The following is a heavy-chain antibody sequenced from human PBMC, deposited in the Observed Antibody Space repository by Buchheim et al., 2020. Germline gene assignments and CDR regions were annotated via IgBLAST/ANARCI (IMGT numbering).Heavy chain of an antibody. CDR1: GFTFSSYA. J-gene: IGHJ4*02. V-gene: IGHV3-30-3*01. CDR2: ISYDGSNK. D-gene: IGHD2-2*01. Sequence: QVQLVESGGGVVQPGRSLRLSCAASGFTFSSYAMHWVRQAPGKGLEWVAVISYDGSNKYYADSVKGRFTISRDNSKNTLYLQMNSLRAEDTAVYYCARDTSWSFDYWGQGTL. CDR3: ARDTSWSFDY.